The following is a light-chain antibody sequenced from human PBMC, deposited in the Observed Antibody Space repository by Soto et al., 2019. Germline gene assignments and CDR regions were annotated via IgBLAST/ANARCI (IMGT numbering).Light chain of an antibody. CDR3: QQTSSFHLT. Sequence: DIQMTQSPSFVSASVGDRVTITCRASQGFSSWLAWYQHKPGRAPKLLIHAASSLESGVPSRFSGSGSGTDFTLTISSLQAEDCATYYCQQTSSFHLTFGGATKVVIK. J-gene: IGKJ4*01. CDR2: AAS. V-gene: IGKV1-12*01. CDR1: QGFSSW.